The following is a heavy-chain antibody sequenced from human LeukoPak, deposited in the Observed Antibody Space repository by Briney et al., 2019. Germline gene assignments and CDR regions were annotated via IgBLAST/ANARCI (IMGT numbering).Heavy chain of an antibody. CDR2: INPNSGGT. J-gene: IGHJ6*03. V-gene: IGHV1-2*02. D-gene: IGHD6-13*01. CDR1: GYTFTGYY. CDR3: ARSRVAAAGTGLYYYYYMDV. Sequence: ASVKVSCKASGYTFTGYYMHWVRQAPGQGLEWMGWINPNSGGTNYAQKFQGRVTITADKSTSTAYMELSSLRSEDTAVYYCARSRVAAAGTGLYYYYYMDVWGKGTTVTVSS.